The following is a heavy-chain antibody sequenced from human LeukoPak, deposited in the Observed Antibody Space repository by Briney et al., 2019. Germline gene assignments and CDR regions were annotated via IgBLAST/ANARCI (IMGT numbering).Heavy chain of an antibody. D-gene: IGHD4-17*01. CDR3: ARIDYGDSY. J-gene: IGHJ4*01. CDR2: IYRGGGT. Sequence: GGSLRLSCAASGFTVSSNHMSWVRQAPGKGLEWVSAIYRGGGTLYADSVKGRFTISRDNSKNILYLQMNSLRADDTAIYYCARIDYGDSYWGHGTLVTVSA. V-gene: IGHV3-66*01. CDR1: GFTVSSNH.